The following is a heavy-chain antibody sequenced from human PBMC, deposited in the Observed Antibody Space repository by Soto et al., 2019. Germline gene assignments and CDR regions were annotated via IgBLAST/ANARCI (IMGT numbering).Heavy chain of an antibody. V-gene: IGHV3-30*18. CDR2: ISYDGSNK. D-gene: IGHD1-26*01. J-gene: IGHJ6*02. Sequence: GGSLRLSCAASGFTFSSYGMHWVRQAPGKGLEWVAVISYDGSNKYYADSVKGRFTISRDNSKNTLYLQMNSLRAEDTAVYYCAKAARKWEHTHYYGMDVWGQGTTVTVSS. CDR1: GFTFSSYG. CDR3: AKAARKWEHTHYYGMDV.